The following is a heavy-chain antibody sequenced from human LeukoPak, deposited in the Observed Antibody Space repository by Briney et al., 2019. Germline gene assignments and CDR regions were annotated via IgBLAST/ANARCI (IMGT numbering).Heavy chain of an antibody. D-gene: IGHD4-23*01. CDR3: ARDFRYGGGSRFDY. CDR1: GFTFSSYT. J-gene: IGHJ4*02. CDR2: ISGNMIYI. V-gene: IGHV3-21*01. Sequence: PGGSLRLSCAASGFTFSSYTINWVRQAPGKGLEWVLSISGNMIYIYYADSVKGRFTISRDNAKNSLYLQLNSLRAEDTAVYYCARDFRYGGGSRFDYWGQGILVTVSS.